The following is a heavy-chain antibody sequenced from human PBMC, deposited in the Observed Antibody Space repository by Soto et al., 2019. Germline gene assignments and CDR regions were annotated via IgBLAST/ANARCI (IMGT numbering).Heavy chain of an antibody. CDR3: ARDLFGELLGYYYYGMDV. D-gene: IGHD3-10*01. Sequence: GGSLRLSCAASGFTFSSYSMNWVRQAPGKGLEWVSSISSSSSYIYYADSVKGRFTISRDNAKNSLYLQMNSLRAEDTAVYYCARDLFGELLGYYYYGMDVWGQGTTVTVSS. V-gene: IGHV3-21*01. J-gene: IGHJ6*02. CDR2: ISSSSSYI. CDR1: GFTFSSYS.